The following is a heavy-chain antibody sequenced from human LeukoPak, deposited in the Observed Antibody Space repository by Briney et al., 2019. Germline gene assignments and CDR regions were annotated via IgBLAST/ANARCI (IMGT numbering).Heavy chain of an antibody. CDR1: GGSFSGYY. Sequence: PSEILSLTCAVYGGSFSGYYWSWIRQPPGKGLEWIGEINHSGSTNYNPSLKSRVTISVDTSKNQFSLKLSSVTAADTAVYYCARGRGTMVRALDYWGQGTLVTVSS. CDR3: ARGRGTMVRALDY. CDR2: INHSGST. V-gene: IGHV4-34*01. J-gene: IGHJ4*02. D-gene: IGHD3-10*01.